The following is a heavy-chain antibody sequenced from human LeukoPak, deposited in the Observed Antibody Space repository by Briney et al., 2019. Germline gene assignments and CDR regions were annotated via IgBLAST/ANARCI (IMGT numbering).Heavy chain of an antibody. CDR3: ARGGYYGSGNDFRFDP. CDR1: GGSISSSSYY. J-gene: IGHJ5*02. D-gene: IGHD3-10*01. CDR2: IYYSGST. V-gene: IGHV4-61*05. Sequence: SETLSLTCTVSGGSISSSSYYWGWIRQPPGKGLEWIGYIYYSGSTNYNPSLKSRVTISVGTSKNQFSLKLSSVTAADTAVYYCARGGYYGSGNDFRFDPWGQGTLVTVSS.